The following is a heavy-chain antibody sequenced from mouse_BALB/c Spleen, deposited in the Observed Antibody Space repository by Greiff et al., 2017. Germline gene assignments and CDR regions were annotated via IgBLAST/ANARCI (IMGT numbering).Heavy chain of an antibody. V-gene: IGHV1-15*01. CDR3: TRWMITTTAMDY. Sequence: VQLQQSGAELVRPGASVTLSCKASGYTFTDYEMHWVKQTPVHGLEWIGAIDPETGGTAYNQKFKGKATLTADKSSSTAYMELRSLTSEDSAVYYCTRWMITTTAMDYWGQGTSVTVSS. D-gene: IGHD2-4*01. J-gene: IGHJ4*01. CDR1: GYTFTDYE. CDR2: IDPETGGT.